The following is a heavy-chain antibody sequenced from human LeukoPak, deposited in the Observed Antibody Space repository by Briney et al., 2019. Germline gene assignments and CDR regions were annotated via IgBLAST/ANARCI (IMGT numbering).Heavy chain of an antibody. CDR2: IYYSGST. CDR1: GGSISSYY. Sequence: SEILSLTCTVSGGSISSYYWSWIRQPPGKGLEWIGYIYYSGSTNYNPSLKSRVTISVDTSKNQFSLKLSSVTAADTAVYYCARIHGSGSPWYPIDYWGQGTLVTVSS. D-gene: IGHD3-10*01. V-gene: IGHV4-59*01. CDR3: ARIHGSGSPWYPIDY. J-gene: IGHJ4*02.